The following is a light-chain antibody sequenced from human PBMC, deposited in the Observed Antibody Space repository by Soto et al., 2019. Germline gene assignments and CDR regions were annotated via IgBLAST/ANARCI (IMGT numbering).Light chain of an antibody. CDR1: NIGSKN. CDR3: QVWDSNTVV. J-gene: IGLJ2*01. CDR2: RDN. V-gene: IGLV3-9*01. Sequence: SYELTQPLSVSVALGQTARITCGGNNIGSKNVHWYQKKPGQAPVLVIYRDNNRPSGIPERFSGSNSGNTATLTISRAQAGDEADYYCQVWDSNTVVFGGGTKVTVL.